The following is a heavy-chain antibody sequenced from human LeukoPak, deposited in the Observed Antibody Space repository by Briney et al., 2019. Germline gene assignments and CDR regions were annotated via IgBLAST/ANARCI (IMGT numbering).Heavy chain of an antibody. CDR1: GFTFGDYT. J-gene: IGHJ4*02. D-gene: IGHD4-17*01. Sequence: GGSHRLSCTASGFTFGDYTIIWVRRAPGKGLEWVGLIRSKVYGGTTEYAASVKGRFTISRDDSKSIAYLQMNSLKTEDTAVYYCTRTTYFDYWGQGTLVTVSS. V-gene: IGHV3-49*04. CDR2: IRSKVYGGTT. CDR3: TRTTYFDY.